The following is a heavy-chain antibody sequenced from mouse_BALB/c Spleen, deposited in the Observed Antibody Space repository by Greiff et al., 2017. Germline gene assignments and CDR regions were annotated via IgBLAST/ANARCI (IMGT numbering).Heavy chain of an antibody. CDR3: ARDYDYEGGFDY. D-gene: IGHD2-4*01. J-gene: IGHJ2*01. CDR2: ISYDGSN. Sequence: DVQLQESGPGLVKPSQSLSLTCSVTGYSITSGYYWNWIRQFPGNKLEWMGYISYDGSNNYNPSLKNRISITRDTSKNQFFLKLNSVTTEDTATYYCARDYDYEGGFDYWGQGTTLTVSS. CDR1: GYSITSGYY. V-gene: IGHV3-6*02.